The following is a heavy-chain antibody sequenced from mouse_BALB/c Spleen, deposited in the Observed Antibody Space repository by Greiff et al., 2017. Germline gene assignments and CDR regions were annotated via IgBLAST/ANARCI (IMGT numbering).Heavy chain of an antibody. CDR2: ISSGSSTI. CDR1: GFTFSSFG. V-gene: IGHV5-17*02. CDR3: ARSGVMRAMDY. J-gene: IGHJ4*01. Sequence: DVHLVESGGGLVQPGGSRKLSCAASGFTFSSFGMHWVRQAPEKGLEWVAYISSGSSTIYYADTVKGRFTISRDNPKNTLFLQMTSLRSEDTAMYYCARSGVMRAMDYWGQGTSVTVSS. D-gene: IGHD2-3*01.